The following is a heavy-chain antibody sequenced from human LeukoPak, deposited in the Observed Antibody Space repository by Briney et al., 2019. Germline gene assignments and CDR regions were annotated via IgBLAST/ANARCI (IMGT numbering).Heavy chain of an antibody. J-gene: IGHJ4*02. CDR3: ARDRNTDFWSGYYTNYFDY. V-gene: IGHV3-7*01. CDR1: GFTFSTYW. Sequence: PGGSLRLSCAASGFTFSTYWMTWVRQAPGKGLEWVANIKQEGSEKYYVDSVKGRFTIARDNANKSLYLQMNSLRAEDTAVYYCARDRNTDFWSGYYTNYFDYWGQRTLVTVSS. CDR2: IKQEGSEK. D-gene: IGHD3-3*01.